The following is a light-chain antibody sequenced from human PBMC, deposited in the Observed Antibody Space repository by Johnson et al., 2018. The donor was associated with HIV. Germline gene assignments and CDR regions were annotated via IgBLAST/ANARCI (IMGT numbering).Light chain of an antibody. V-gene: IGLV1-51*01. CDR1: SSNIGNNY. Sequence: SVLTQPPSVSAAPGQTVTISCSGSSSNIGNNYVSWYQQLPGTVPKLLIYDNNKRPSGIPDRFSGSKSGTSATLGITGLQTGDAADYYCGTWDSSLSAYVFATGTKVTVL. CDR2: DNN. CDR3: GTWDSSLSAYV. J-gene: IGLJ1*01.